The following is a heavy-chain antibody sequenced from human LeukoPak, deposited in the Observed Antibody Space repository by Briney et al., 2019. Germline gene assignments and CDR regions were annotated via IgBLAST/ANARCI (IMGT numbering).Heavy chain of an antibody. CDR3: ARDSSSLFFEELDY. V-gene: IGHV3-48*01. CDR1: GFTSSSYW. CDR2: ISSSSSTI. D-gene: IGHD6-13*01. J-gene: IGHJ4*02. Sequence: GGSLRLSCAVYGFTSSSYWMSWVRQAPGKGLEWVSYISSSSSTIYYADSVKGRLTISRDNAKNSLYLQMNSLRAEDTTVYYCARDSSSLFFEELDYWGQGTLVTVSS.